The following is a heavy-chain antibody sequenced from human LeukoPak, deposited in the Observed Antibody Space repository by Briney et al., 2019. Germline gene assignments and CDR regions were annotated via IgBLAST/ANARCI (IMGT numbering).Heavy chain of an antibody. CDR2: ISSSSSYI. D-gene: IGHD3-10*01. CDR3: ARGSGSYYNVHDAFDI. CDR1: GFTFSSYS. V-gene: IGHV3-21*04. Sequence: PGGSLRLSCAASGFTFSSYSMNWVRQAPGKGLEWVSSISSSSSYIYYADSVKGRFTISRDNAKNSLYLQMNSLRAEDTAVYYCARGSGSYYNVHDAFDIWGQGTMVTVSS. J-gene: IGHJ3*02.